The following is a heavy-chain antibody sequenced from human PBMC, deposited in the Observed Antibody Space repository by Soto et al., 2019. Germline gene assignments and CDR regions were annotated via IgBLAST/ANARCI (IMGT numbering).Heavy chain of an antibody. CDR3: AKDISVVVPAARGDAFDI. Sequence: GGSLRLSCAASGFTFSSYAMSWVRQAPGKGLEWVSAISGSGGSTYYADSVKGRFTISRDNSKNTLYLQMNSLRAEDTAVYYCAKDISVVVPAARGDAFDIWGQGTMVTV. V-gene: IGHV3-23*01. D-gene: IGHD2-2*01. CDR2: ISGSGGST. CDR1: GFTFSSYA. J-gene: IGHJ3*02.